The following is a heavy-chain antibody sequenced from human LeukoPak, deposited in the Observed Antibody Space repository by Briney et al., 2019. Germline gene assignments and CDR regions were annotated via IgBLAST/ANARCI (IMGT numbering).Heavy chain of an antibody. Sequence: GGSLRLSCAASGFTFSSYGMHCVRQAPGKGLEWVAVISYDGTNKYYADSVKGRFTISRDNSKNTLYLQMNSLRAEDTAVYYCAKDPVYLVGYFDYWGQGTLVTVSS. CDR1: GFTFSSYG. D-gene: IGHD1-14*01. CDR3: AKDPVYLVGYFDY. V-gene: IGHV3-30*18. CDR2: ISYDGTNK. J-gene: IGHJ4*02.